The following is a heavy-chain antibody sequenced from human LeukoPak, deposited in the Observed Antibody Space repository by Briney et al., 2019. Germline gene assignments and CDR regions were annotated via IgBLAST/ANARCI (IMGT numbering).Heavy chain of an antibody. Sequence: SETLSLTCSVSGGSISRYYWSWIRQSPGKGLEWIGYIYSSGTTYYSPSLKSRVTISVDTSKNQFSLKLSSVTAADTAVYYCARSFSSSWYYFDYWGQGTLVTVSS. D-gene: IGHD6-13*01. J-gene: IGHJ4*02. CDR2: IYSSGTT. V-gene: IGHV4-59*12. CDR1: GGSISRYY. CDR3: ARSFSSSWYYFDY.